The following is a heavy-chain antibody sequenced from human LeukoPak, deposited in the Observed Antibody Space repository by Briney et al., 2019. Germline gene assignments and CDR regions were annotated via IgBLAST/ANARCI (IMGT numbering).Heavy chain of an antibody. CDR3: ARAGGIATAHVDLDH. J-gene: IGHJ4*02. Sequence: SETLSLTCMVCGGSIITHYWRWLRQPPEKGPEGIGDFYFSGSTNYNPSLKSRSTISGDNSKNQFSLNLRSVTAADTAVYYCARAGGIATAHVDLDHWGRGTLVNVSS. CDR1: GGSIITHY. CDR2: FYFSGST. V-gene: IGHV4-59*11. D-gene: IGHD6-13*01.